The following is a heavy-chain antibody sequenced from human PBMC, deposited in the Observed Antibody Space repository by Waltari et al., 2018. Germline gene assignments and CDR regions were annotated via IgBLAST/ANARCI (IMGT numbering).Heavy chain of an antibody. D-gene: IGHD5-12*01. V-gene: IGHV4-39*01. J-gene: IGHJ5*02. CDR3: ARHWKKSGYRFDP. Sequence: WGRDLRAPGKGLVWIGGIYYSGGTDYNPTLEGRVTISGDTSKNQFSLKLSCVTAADTAVYYCARHWKKSGYRFDPWDQGTLVTVSS. CDR2: IYYSGGT.